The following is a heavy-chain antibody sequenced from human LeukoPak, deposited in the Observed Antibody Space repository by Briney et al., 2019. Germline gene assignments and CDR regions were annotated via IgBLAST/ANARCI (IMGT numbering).Heavy chain of an antibody. D-gene: IGHD2-21*02. CDR1: GGSFSGYY. CDR3: ARRVVVTAIDY. Sequence: PSETLSLTCAVYGGSFSGYYWSWIRQPPGKGLEWIGEINHSGSTNYNPSLKSRVTISVDTSKNQFSLKLSSVTAADTAVYYCARRVVVTAIDYWGQGTLVTVSS. V-gene: IGHV4-34*01. CDR2: INHSGST. J-gene: IGHJ4*02.